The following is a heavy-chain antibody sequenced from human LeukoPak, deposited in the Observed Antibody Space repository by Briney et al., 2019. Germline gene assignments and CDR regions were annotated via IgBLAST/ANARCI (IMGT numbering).Heavy chain of an antibody. J-gene: IGHJ4*02. CDR1: GYTFTSYG. CDR3: ARAPRPSYGGYYLDY. D-gene: IGHD2-21*01. CDR2: ISTYHGNT. V-gene: IGHV1-18*01. Sequence: GASVKVSCKASGYTFTSYGISWVRQAPGQGLEWVGWISTYHGNTNYAQNFQGRVTMTTETPTSTASMELRSLRSDDTAVYYCARAPRPSYGGYYLDYWGQGTLVTVSS.